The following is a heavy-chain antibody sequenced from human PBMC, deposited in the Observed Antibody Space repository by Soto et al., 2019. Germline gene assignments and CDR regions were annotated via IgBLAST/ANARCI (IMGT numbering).Heavy chain of an antibody. J-gene: IGHJ5*02. CDR2: VSGDNGHT. V-gene: IGHV1-18*01. CDR1: GYTFTTHG. D-gene: IGHD2-15*01. CDR3: ARDLGYCRSGTCYREWFDP. Sequence: QVQLVQSGAEVKKPGASVKVSCKASGYTFTTHGISWVRQAPGQGLEWMGGVSGDNGHTNYAQSRQGSVTMTTDTSTNTAYMELGSLRSDDTAVYYCARDLGYCRSGTCYREWFDPWGQGTLVTVSS.